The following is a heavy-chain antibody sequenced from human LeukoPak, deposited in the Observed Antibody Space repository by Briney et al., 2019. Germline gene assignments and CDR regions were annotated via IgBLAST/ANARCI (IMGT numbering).Heavy chain of an antibody. V-gene: IGHV1-2*02. CDR1: GYTFTGYY. CDR2: INPNSGGT. Sequence: ASVKVSCKASGYTFTGYYMHWVRQAPGQGLEWMGWINPNSGGTNYAQKFQGRVTMTRDTSISTAYMELSRLRSDDTAVYYCARVPGQWLVLHVYYFDYWGQGTLVTVSS. CDR3: ARVPGQWLVLHVYYFDY. D-gene: IGHD6-19*01. J-gene: IGHJ4*02.